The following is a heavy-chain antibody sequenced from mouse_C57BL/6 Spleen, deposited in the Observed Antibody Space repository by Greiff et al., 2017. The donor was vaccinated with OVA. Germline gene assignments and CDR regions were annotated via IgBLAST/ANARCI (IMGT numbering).Heavy chain of an antibody. Sequence: VQLQQSGPELVKPGASVKISCKASGYSFTGYYMNWVKQSPEKSLEWIGEINPSTGGTTYNQKFKAKATLTVDKSSSTAYMQRKSLTSEDSAVYYCAGGTGTSDCDYWGQGTTLTVSS. J-gene: IGHJ2*01. CDR2: INPSTGGT. CDR3: AGGTGTSDCDY. CDR1: GYSFTGYY. V-gene: IGHV1-42*01. D-gene: IGHD4-1*01.